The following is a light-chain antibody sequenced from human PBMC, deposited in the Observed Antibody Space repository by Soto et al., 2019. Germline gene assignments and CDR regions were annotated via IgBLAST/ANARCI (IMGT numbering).Light chain of an antibody. CDR1: SSNIGNNY. Sequence: QSVLTQPPSVSAAPGQKVTISCSGSSSNIGNNYVSWYQQLPGTAPKLLIYENNKRPSGIPDRFSGSKSGTSATLGITGLQTGYEADYYCGTWDSSLSAWLFGGGTQLTVL. J-gene: IGLJ3*02. CDR3: GTWDSSLSAWL. V-gene: IGLV1-51*02. CDR2: ENN.